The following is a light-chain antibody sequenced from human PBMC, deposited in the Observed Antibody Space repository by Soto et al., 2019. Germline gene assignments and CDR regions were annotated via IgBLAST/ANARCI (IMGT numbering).Light chain of an antibody. V-gene: IGKV3-20*01. Sequence: EVVLTQSPGTLSLSPGETATLSCRASQIVSANYIAWYQQKPGQAPRLLIYGASTRATGIPARFSASGSGTDFTLTISRLEPEDFAVYFCQQYGDSPTFGLGTRLEI. J-gene: IGKJ5*01. CDR3: QQYGDSPT. CDR2: GAS. CDR1: QIVSANY.